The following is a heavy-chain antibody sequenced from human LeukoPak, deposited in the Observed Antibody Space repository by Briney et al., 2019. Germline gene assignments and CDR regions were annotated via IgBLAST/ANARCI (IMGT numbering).Heavy chain of an antibody. CDR3: AGSDLLSLFDP. V-gene: IGHV7-4-1*02. D-gene: IGHD3-10*01. Sequence: ASVKVSCKASGYTFTSYAMNWVRQAPAQGLEWMGWINTNTGNPTYAQGFTGRFVFSLDTSVSTAYLQISSLQAEDTAVYYCAGSDLLSLFDPWGQGTLVTVSS. CDR1: GYTFTSYA. J-gene: IGHJ5*02. CDR2: INTNTGNP.